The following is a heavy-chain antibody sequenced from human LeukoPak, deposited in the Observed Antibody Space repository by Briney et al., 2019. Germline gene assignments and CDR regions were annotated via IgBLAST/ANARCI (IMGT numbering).Heavy chain of an antibody. CDR3: ATNILVRDIINWFDP. V-gene: IGHV1-2*02. J-gene: IGHJ5*02. D-gene: IGHD3-10*01. CDR1: GYSFADYY. Sequence: GASVKVSSKASGYSFADYYMHWVRQAPGQGLEWMGWIKPNSGGTRSAQKFQGRVTMTRDTSISTAYMELSSLRYDDTAVYYCATNILVRDIINWFDPWGQGTLVTVSS. CDR2: IKPNSGGT.